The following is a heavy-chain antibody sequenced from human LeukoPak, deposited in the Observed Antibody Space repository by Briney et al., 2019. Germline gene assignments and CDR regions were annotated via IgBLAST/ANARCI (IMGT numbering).Heavy chain of an antibody. Sequence: SFSSYSMNWIRQPPGKGLEWIGSIYNSGSTYYNPSLKSRVTISVDTSKNQFSLKLSSVTAADTAVYYCARKFCTNGVCSYFDYWGQGTLVTVSS. CDR1: SFSSYS. CDR3: ARKFCTNGVCSYFDY. J-gene: IGHJ4*02. D-gene: IGHD2-8*01. CDR2: IYNSGST. V-gene: IGHV4-39*01.